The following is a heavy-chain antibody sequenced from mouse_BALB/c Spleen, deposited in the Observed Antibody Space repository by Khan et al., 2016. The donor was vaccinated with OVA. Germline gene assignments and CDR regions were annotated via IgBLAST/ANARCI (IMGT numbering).Heavy chain of an antibody. D-gene: IGHD6-1*01. CDR1: GFSLTSYG. V-gene: IGHV2-9*02. Sequence: VQLQESGPGLVAPSQSLSITCTVSGFSLTSYGVHWVRQPPGKGLEWLGVIWTGGSTNYNAALRSRLTINKDNSKNQVFLTMNNMQTDDTAMYCCARDLDNSHWYFDVWGAGTTVTVSS. CDR3: ARDLDNSHWYFDV. J-gene: IGHJ1*01. CDR2: IWTGGST.